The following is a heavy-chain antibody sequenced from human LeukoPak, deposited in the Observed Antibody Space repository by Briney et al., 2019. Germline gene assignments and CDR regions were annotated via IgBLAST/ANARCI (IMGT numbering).Heavy chain of an antibody. CDR3: ARGGYPLYYYGSGSYSDI. CDR1: GGSISSYY. Sequence: SETLSLTCTVSGGSISSYYWSWIRQPPGKGLEWIGNIGNMYYGGSTKYSPSLKSRVTISGDSSKNQFSLKLTSVTAADTAVYYCARGGYPLYYYGSGSYSDIWGQGTMVTVSS. J-gene: IGHJ3*02. CDR2: MYYGGST. V-gene: IGHV4-59*01. D-gene: IGHD3-10*01.